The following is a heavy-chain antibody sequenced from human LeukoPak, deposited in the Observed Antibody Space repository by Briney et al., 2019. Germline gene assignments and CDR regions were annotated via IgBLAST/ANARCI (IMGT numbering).Heavy chain of an antibody. Sequence: SETLSLTCTVSGGSISSGTYHWSWIRQYPGKGLEWIGHISHGGTTYYNPSLKSQVTISLDTSKNQFSLKLSSVTAADTAVYYCARAADAFDIWGQGTMVTVSS. CDR3: ARAADAFDI. CDR2: ISHGGTT. V-gene: IGHV4-30-4*08. CDR1: GGSISSGTYH. J-gene: IGHJ3*02.